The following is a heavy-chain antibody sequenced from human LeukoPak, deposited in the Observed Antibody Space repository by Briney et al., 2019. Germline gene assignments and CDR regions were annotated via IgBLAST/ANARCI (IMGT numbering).Heavy chain of an antibody. Sequence: GGSLRLSCAASGFTFSSYAMSWVRQAPGKGLEWVSAISGSGGSTYYADSVKGRFTISRDNSKNTLYLQMNSLRAEDTAVYYCARDYFGDYGDYAYFDYWGQGTLVTVSS. D-gene: IGHD4-17*01. CDR3: ARDYFGDYGDYAYFDY. V-gene: IGHV3-23*01. CDR2: ISGSGGST. J-gene: IGHJ4*02. CDR1: GFTFSSYA.